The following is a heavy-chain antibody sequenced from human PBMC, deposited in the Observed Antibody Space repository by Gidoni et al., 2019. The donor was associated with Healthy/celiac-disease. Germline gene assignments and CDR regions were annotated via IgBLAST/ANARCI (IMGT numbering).Heavy chain of an antibody. CDR3: ARAIQSYYGMDV. J-gene: IGHJ6*02. V-gene: IGHV3-33*01. Sequence: VQLVESGGGVVQPGRSMRLSCAASGCTFSSYGMHWVRQAPGKGLEWVAVIWYDGSNKYYADSVKGRFTISRDNSKNTLYLQMNSLRAEDTAVYYCARAIQSYYGMDVWGQGTTVTVSS. CDR1: GCTFSSYG. CDR2: IWYDGSNK.